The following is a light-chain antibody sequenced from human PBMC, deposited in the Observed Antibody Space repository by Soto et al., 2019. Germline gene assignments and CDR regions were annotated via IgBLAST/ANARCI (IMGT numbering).Light chain of an antibody. CDR2: GAS. V-gene: IGKV3-20*01. Sequence: EIVLTQSPGTLSLSPGERATLSCRACQSVSSSYLAWYQQKPGQAPRLLIYGASSRATGIPDMFSGSGSGTDFTLPISRLEPEVFAVYYCQQYDSSPNTFGQSTQLEI. CDR1: QSVSSSY. CDR3: QQYDSSPNT. J-gene: IGKJ2*01.